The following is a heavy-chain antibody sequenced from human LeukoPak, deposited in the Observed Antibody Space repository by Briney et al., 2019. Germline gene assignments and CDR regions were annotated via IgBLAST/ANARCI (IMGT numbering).Heavy chain of an antibody. CDR2: ISGSGGST. CDR1: GXTFXSYA. D-gene: IGHD2-2*01. Sequence: LRLSXXXSGXTFXSYAMSWVRQAPGKGLEWVSAISGSGGSTYYADSVKGRFTISRDNSKNTLYLQMNSLRAEDTAVYYCAKYLCDCWGQGTLVTVSS. V-gene: IGHV3-23*01. J-gene: IGHJ4*02. CDR3: AKYLCDC.